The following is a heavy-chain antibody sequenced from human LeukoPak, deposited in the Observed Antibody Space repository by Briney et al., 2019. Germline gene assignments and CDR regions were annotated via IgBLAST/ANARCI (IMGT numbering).Heavy chain of an antibody. V-gene: IGHV4-39*07. D-gene: IGHD3-22*01. CDR3: AGMYYYDSRKFDP. CDR2: IYYSGST. CDR1: GGSISSSSYY. Sequence: PSETLSLTCTVSGGSISSSSYYWGWIRQPPGKGLEWIGSIYYSGSTYYNPSLKSRVTMSVDTSKNQFSLKLSSVTAADTAVYYCAGMYYYDSRKFDPWGQGTLVTVSS. J-gene: IGHJ5*02.